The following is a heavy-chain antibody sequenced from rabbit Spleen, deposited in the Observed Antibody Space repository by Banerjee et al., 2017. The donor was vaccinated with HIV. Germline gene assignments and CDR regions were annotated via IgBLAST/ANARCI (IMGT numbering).Heavy chain of an antibody. J-gene: IGHJ6*01. CDR3: ARDTSSSFSSYGMDL. V-gene: IGHV1S40*01. CDR1: GVSFSFNSY. D-gene: IGHD1-1*01. CDR2: IYGGSSGST. Sequence: QSLEESGGDLVKPGASLTLTCTASGVSFSFNSYMCWVRQAPGKGLEWIACIYGGSSGSTYYASWAKGRFTISKTSSTTVALQMTSLTAADTATYFCARDTSSSFSSYGMDLWGPGTLVTVS.